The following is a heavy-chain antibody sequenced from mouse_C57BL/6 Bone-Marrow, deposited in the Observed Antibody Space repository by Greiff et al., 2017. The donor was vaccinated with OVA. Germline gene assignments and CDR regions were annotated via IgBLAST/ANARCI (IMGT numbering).Heavy chain of an antibody. CDR1: GFNFSDSY. Sequence: EVMLVESGGGLVQPGGSLKLSCAASGFNFSDSYMYWVRQTPEKRLEWVAYISNGGGSTYYTDTVKGRYTISSDNAKNTLYLQMSRLKSEDTAMYYCARPTGTSAMDYWGQGTSVTVSS. V-gene: IGHV5-12*01. J-gene: IGHJ4*01. D-gene: IGHD4-1*01. CDR2: ISNGGGST. CDR3: ARPTGTSAMDY.